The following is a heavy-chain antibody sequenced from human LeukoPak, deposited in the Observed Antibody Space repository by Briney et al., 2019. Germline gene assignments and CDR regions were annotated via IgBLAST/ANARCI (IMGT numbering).Heavy chain of an antibody. CDR1: GGSISSYY. V-gene: IGHV4-59*08. J-gene: IGHJ4*02. CDR2: IYYSGST. Sequence: KSSETLSLTCTVSGGSISSYYWSWIRQPPGKGLEWIGYIYYSGSTKYNPSLKSRVTISVDTSKNQFSLKVNSVTAADTAVYYCARGSGSYYNQPDFDYWGRGTLVTVSS. CDR3: ARGSGSYYNQPDFDY. D-gene: IGHD3-10*01.